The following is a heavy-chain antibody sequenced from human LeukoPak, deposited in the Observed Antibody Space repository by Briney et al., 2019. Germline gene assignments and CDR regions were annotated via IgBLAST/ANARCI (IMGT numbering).Heavy chain of an antibody. CDR2: IIPTLGIA. J-gene: IGHJ5*02. CDR3: ARDLVRERARFDP. D-gene: IGHD1-26*01. V-gene: IGHV1-69*04. Sequence: ASVKVSCKASGGTFSSYAISWVRQAPGQGLEWMGRIIPTLGIANYAQKFQGRVTITADKSTSTAYMELSSLRSEDTAVYYCARDLVRERARFDPWGQGTLVTVSS. CDR1: GGTFSSYA.